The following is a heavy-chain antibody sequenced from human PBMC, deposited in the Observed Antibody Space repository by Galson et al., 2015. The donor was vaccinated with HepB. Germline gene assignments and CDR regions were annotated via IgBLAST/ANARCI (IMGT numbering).Heavy chain of an antibody. CDR1: GFTFSSYA. Sequence: SLRLSCAASGFTFSSYAMSWVRQAPGKGLEWVSAISGSGGSTYYADSVKGRFTISRDNSKNTLYLQMNSLRAEDTAVYYCAKGPGTVEYYYYYMDVWGKGTTVTVSS. J-gene: IGHJ6*03. CDR3: AKGPGTVEYYYYYMDV. CDR2: ISGSGGST. D-gene: IGHD6-13*01. V-gene: IGHV3-23*01.